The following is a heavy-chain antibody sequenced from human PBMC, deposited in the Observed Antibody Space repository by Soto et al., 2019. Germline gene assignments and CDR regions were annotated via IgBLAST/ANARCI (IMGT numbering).Heavy chain of an antibody. Sequence: SETLSLTCTVSGGSINSGDWSWIRQPPGKGLEWIGYISYSGNTNYNPSLKSRVTMSVDTPKNQFSLRLSSVTTADTAVYYCAGLRGYAGSPIDYWGQGTLVTVS. CDR1: GGSINSGD. V-gene: IGHV4-59*01. CDR2: ISYSGNT. D-gene: IGHD2-15*01. J-gene: IGHJ4*02. CDR3: AGLRGYAGSPIDY.